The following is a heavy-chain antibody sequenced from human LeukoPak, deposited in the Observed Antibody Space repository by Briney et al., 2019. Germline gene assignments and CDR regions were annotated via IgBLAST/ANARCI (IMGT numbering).Heavy chain of an antibody. CDR3: TRDFDFSSAI. Sequence: GGSLRLSCAASEFTFSSYSMNWVRQAPGKGLEWVSYITNSGNSKSYADSVKGRFTISRDNAKNTLFLQMNSLRAEDTAVYYCTRDFDFSSAIWGQGTLVTVSS. D-gene: IGHD3-3*01. V-gene: IGHV3-48*04. CDR1: EFTFSSYS. CDR2: ITNSGNSK. J-gene: IGHJ4*02.